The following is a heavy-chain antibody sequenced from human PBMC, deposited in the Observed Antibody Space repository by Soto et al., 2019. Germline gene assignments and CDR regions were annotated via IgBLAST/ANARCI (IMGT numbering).Heavy chain of an antibody. V-gene: IGHV1-3*01. CDR2: INAGNGNT. CDR1: GYTFTSYA. D-gene: IGHD2-2*01. CDR3: ARGHIVVVPAARDNWFDP. J-gene: IGHJ5*02. Sequence: ASVKVSCKASGYTFTSYAMHWVRQAPGQRLEWMGWINAGNGNTKYSQKFQGRVTITRDTSASTAYMELSSLRSEDTAAYYCARGHIVVVPAARDNWFDPWGQGTLVTVSS.